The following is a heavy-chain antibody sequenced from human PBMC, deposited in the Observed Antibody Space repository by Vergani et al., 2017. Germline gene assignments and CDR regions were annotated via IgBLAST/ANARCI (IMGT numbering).Heavy chain of an antibody. Sequence: EVQLVQSGAEVKKPGATMKISCKVSGYTFTDYYMHWVKQAPGKGLEWMGLVDPEDGETIYAEKFKGRVTIAADTSTDTAHLELSSLRSEDTAVYYCATPQTVTTGGMEVWGQGTTVSVSS. J-gene: IGHJ6*02. CDR1: GYTFTDYY. D-gene: IGHD4-17*01. CDR2: VDPEDGET. V-gene: IGHV1-69-2*01. CDR3: ATPQTVTTGGMEV.